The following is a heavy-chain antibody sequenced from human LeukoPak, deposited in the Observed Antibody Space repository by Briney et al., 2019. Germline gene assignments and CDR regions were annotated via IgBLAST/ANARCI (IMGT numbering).Heavy chain of an antibody. V-gene: IGHV4-59*08. CDR2: IYYSGST. CDR3: ASSIAAGADYYYGMDV. Sequence: KPSETLPLTCTVSGGSISSYYWSWIRQPPGKGLEWIGYIYYSGSTNYNPSLKSRVTISVDTSKNQFSLKLSSVTAADTAVYYCASSIAAGADYYYGMDVWGQGTTVTVSS. CDR1: GGSISSYY. J-gene: IGHJ6*02. D-gene: IGHD6-13*01.